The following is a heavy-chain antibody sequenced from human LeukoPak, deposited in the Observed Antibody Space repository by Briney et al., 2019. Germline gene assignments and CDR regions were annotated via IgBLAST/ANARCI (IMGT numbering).Heavy chain of an antibody. J-gene: IGHJ4*02. CDR1: GGSFSGYY. D-gene: IGHD3-10*01. Sequence: SETLSLTCAVYGGSFSGYYWSWIRQPPGKGLEWIGYIYYSGSTNYNPSLKSRVTISVDTSKNQFSLKLSSVTAADTAVYYCARSGRGVIHKFPDYWGQGTLVTVSS. V-gene: IGHV4-59*01. CDR3: ARSGRGVIHKFPDY. CDR2: IYYSGST.